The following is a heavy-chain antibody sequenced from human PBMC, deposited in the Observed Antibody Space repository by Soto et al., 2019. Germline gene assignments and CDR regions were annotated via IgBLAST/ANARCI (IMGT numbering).Heavy chain of an antibody. Sequence: SETLSLTCTVSGGAVSSYSWTWVRQPPGKGLEWIGYVYYSGSTHYNPSLKSRVTISLDTSKNQFSLKLTSVTAADTAMYFCASSPPAMVAPNIWGQGTLVTVSS. CDR2: VYYSGST. CDR1: GGAVSSYS. CDR3: ASSPPAMVAPNI. J-gene: IGHJ4*02. D-gene: IGHD5-18*01. V-gene: IGHV4-59*02.